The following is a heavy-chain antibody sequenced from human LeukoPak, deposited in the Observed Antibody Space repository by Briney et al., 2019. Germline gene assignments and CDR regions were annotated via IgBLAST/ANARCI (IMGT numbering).Heavy chain of an antibody. CDR1: RFTFDDYA. D-gene: IGHD3/OR15-3a*01. CDR3: ARRLGEFNDFWTGFFDY. V-gene: IGHV3-9*01. J-gene: IGHJ4*02. Sequence: GGSLRLSCAASRFTFDDYAMHWVRQAPGKGLEWVSGISWNSGSIGYADSVKGRFTISRDNAKNFVYLQMNSLRAEDTAFYYCARRLGEFNDFWTGFFDYWGQGTLVTVSS. CDR2: ISWNSGSI.